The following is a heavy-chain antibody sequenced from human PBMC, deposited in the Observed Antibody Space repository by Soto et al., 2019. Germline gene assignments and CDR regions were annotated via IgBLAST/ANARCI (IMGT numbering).Heavy chain of an antibody. J-gene: IGHJ4*02. CDR2: IYYSGST. CDR1: GGSISSSSYY. V-gene: IGHV4-39*01. D-gene: IGHD5-12*01. CDR3: ARSQDCYDYFLLGTFDY. Sequence: QLQLQESGPGLVKPSETLSLTCTVSGGSISSSSYYWGWIRQPPGKGLEWIGSIYYSGSTYYNPSLKSRVTISVDTSKNQFSPKLSSVTAADTAVYYCARSQDCYDYFLLGTFDYWGQGTLVTVAS.